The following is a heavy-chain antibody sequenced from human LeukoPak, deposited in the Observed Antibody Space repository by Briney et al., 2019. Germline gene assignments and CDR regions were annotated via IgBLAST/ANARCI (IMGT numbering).Heavy chain of an antibody. J-gene: IGHJ6*04. D-gene: IGHD3-10*02. Sequence: GGSLRLSCAASGLTFSSYEMNWVRQAPGKGLECVSYISSSGSTIYYADSVKRRFPISRHNAKNSLYLQMNSLRAEDTAVYYCAELGITMIGGVWGKGTTVTISS. CDR2: ISSSGSTI. CDR3: AELGITMIGGV. V-gene: IGHV3-48*03. CDR1: GLTFSSYE.